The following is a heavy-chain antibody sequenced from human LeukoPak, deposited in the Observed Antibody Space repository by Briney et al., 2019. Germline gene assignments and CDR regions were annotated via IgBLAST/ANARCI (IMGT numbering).Heavy chain of an antibody. CDR3: AKGGQEFDS. CDR1: GYSFSTYY. J-gene: IGHJ5*01. Sequence: GSVKDSCKASGYSFSTYYIRWVRQAPGQGLEWMVLINPTGGSTTYAQKFQGRVTMTRDTSTSTVYMELSSLRSEDTAVYYCAKGGQEFDSWGQGTLVTVSA. CDR2: INPTGGST. V-gene: IGHV1-46*01.